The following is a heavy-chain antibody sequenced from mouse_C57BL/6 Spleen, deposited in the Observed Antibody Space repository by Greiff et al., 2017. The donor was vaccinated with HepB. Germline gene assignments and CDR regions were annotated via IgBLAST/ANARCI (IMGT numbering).Heavy chain of an antibody. Sequence: EVKLMESGPGLVKPSQSLSLTCSVTGYSITSGYYWNWIRQFPGNKLEWMGYISYDGSNNYNPSLKNRISITRDTSKNQFFLKLNSVTTEDTATYYCARGGILTLDYWGQGTTLTVSS. CDR3: ARGGILTLDY. V-gene: IGHV3-6*01. CDR2: ISYDGSN. CDR1: GYSITSGYY. J-gene: IGHJ2*01. D-gene: IGHD4-1*01.